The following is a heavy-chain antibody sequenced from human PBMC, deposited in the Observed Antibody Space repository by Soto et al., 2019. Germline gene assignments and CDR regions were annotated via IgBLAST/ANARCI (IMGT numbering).Heavy chain of an antibody. CDR3: AREDRKYGSSD. V-gene: IGHV1-69*13. J-gene: IGHJ1*01. CDR1: GGTFSSYA. CDR2: IIPIFGTA. Sequence: SVKVSCKASGGTFSSYAISWVRQAPGQGLEWMGGIIPIFGTANYPQKFQGRVTITVDESTSTAYMELSSLGSEDTAVYYCAREDRKYGSSDWGQGTLVTVSS. D-gene: IGHD3-22*01.